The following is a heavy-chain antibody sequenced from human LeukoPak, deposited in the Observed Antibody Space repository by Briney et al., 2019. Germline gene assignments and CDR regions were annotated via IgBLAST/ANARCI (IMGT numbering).Heavy chain of an antibody. V-gene: IGHV3-7*04. CDR1: GFTFSKSW. J-gene: IGHJ4*02. D-gene: IGHD3-3*01. CDR3: AKDDEGYY. CDR2: IKEDGSAK. Sequence: GGSLRLSCAASGFTFSKSWMSWLRQTPEKGLEWVANIKEDGSAKYYVDSVKGRFTISRDNAKNSLYLQMNSLRAEDTAVYYCAKDDEGYYWGQGILVTVSS.